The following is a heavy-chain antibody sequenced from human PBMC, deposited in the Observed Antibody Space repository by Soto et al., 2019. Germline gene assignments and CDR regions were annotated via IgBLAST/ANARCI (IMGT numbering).Heavy chain of an antibody. CDR3: ARGGYYDNSWGKLSHYGLDV. CDR2: ISPYNDHT. J-gene: IGHJ6*01. V-gene: IGHV1-18*01. D-gene: IGHD3-16*01. Sequence: QVQLAQSTGEVKKPGASVRVSCKAIGYTFIRYGIAWVRQAPGQGFEWMGWISPYNDHTVYAQKFQGRVTMTADTSTRTVYMNLRGLKSDDTAVYYCARGGYYDNSWGKLSHYGLDVW. CDR1: GYTFIRYG.